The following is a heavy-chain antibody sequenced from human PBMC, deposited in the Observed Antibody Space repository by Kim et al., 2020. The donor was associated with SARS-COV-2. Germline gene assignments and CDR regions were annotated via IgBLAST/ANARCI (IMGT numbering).Heavy chain of an antibody. D-gene: IGHD6-13*01. CDR1: GGSISSSNW. J-gene: IGHJ6*02. Sequence: SETLSLTCAVSGGSISSSNWWSWVRQPPGKGLEWIGEIYHSGSTNYNPSLKSRVTISVDKSKNQFSLKLSSVTAADTAVYYCAREFGSSDSYYYYYGMDVWGQGTTVTVSS. V-gene: IGHV4-4*02. CDR2: IYHSGST. CDR3: AREFGSSDSYYYYYGMDV.